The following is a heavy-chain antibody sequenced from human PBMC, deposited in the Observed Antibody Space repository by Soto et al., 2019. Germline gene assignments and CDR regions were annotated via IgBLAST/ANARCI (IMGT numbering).Heavy chain of an antibody. CDR1: GGSFSGYY. J-gene: IGHJ6*02. D-gene: IGHD2-15*01. Sequence: PSETLSLTCAVYGGSFSGYYWSWIRQPPGKGLEWIGEINHSGSTNYNPSLKSRVTISVDTSKNQFSLKLSSVTAADTAVYYCARRGVVVVVAGLKSRGYGMDVWGQGTTVTVSS. CDR3: ARRGVVVVVAGLKSRGYGMDV. CDR2: INHSGST. V-gene: IGHV4-34*01.